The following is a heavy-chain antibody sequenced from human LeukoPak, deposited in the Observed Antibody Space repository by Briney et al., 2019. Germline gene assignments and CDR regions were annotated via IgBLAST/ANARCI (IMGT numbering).Heavy chain of an antibody. CDR3: ARGGGGLLLYYFDY. D-gene: IGHD3-22*01. J-gene: IGHJ4*02. CDR1: GYSFTNYY. V-gene: IGHV1-2*02. Sequence: ASVKVSCKASGYSFTNYYMHWVRQAPGQGPEWMGWINPNSGGTNYAQKFQGRDTMTRDTSISTAYMELSRLRSDDTAVYYCARGGGGLLLYYFDYWGQETLVTVSS. CDR2: INPNSGGT.